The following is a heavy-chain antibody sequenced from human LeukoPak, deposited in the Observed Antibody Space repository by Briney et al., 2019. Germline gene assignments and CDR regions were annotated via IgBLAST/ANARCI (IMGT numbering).Heavy chain of an antibody. J-gene: IGHJ4*02. CDR2: ISAYNGNT. Sequence: AAVKVSCKASGYTFISYGIIWVRQAPGQGPEWMGWISAYNGNTNYAQKLQGRVTMTTDTSTSTAYMELRSLRSDDTAVYYCARGIAVAQTVHGSGDYWGQGTLVTVSS. CDR1: GYTFISYG. CDR3: ARGIAVAQTVHGSGDY. D-gene: IGHD6-19*01. V-gene: IGHV1-18*01.